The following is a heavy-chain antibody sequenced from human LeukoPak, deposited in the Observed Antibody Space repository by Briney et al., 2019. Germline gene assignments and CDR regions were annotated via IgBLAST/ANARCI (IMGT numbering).Heavy chain of an antibody. CDR2: IIPIVGTA. V-gene: IGHV1-69*13. D-gene: IGHD3-3*01. CDR1: AGTLSSYA. Sequence: SMKVSCKASAGTLSSYAISWVRQAPGQGLEWMGGIIPIVGTANYAQKCQGRVTITADESTSTAYMELSSLRSEDTAVYYCARGKNDFWSGYYYDAFDIWGQGTMVTVSS. J-gene: IGHJ3*02. CDR3: ARGKNDFWSGYYYDAFDI.